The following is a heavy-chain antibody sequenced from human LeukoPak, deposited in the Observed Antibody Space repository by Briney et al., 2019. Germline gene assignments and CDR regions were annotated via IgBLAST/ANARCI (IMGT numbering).Heavy chain of an antibody. Sequence: GGCLRLSRAASRFTFTISSMYWVCQAPREGLKWVSYITSSSSTAYLAHSMKGRFTIYRDKYQKSLYLKTNSLAAEDTAVYYCTRDKDYYFDYWGPGTLVTVSS. CDR2: ITSSSSTA. J-gene: IGHJ4*02. CDR1: RFTFTISS. V-gene: IGHV3-48*01. CDR3: TRDKDYYFDY. D-gene: IGHD3-10*01.